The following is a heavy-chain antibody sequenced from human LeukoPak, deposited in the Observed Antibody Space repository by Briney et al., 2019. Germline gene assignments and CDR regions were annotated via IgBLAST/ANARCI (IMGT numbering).Heavy chain of an antibody. CDR1: GGSISSTNYY. CDR3: ARHRVSTLTPDY. CDR2: IYYSGTT. D-gene: IGHD3-16*01. Sequence: SETLSLTCTVSGGSISSTNYYWGWIRQPPGKGLDWIGSIYYSGTTYYNPSLKSRVTISVDTSKIQFSLNLNSVTAADTAVYYCARHRVSTLTPDYWGQGTQVTVSS. J-gene: IGHJ4*02. V-gene: IGHV4-39*01.